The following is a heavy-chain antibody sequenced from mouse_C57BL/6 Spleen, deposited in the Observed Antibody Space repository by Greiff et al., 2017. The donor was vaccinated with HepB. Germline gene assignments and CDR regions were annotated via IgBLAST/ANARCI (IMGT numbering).Heavy chain of an antibody. D-gene: IGHD4-1*01. J-gene: IGHJ2*01. CDR3: ERQRGKTGTAHYFDY. CDR2: ISSGGSYT. V-gene: IGHV5-6*01. Sequence: EVKLQESGGDLVKPGGSLKLSCAASGFTFSSYGMSWVRQTPDKRLEWVATISSGGSYTYYPDSVKGRFTISRDNAKNTLYLQMSSLKSEDTAMYYCERQRGKTGTAHYFDYWGQGTTLTVSS. CDR1: GFTFSSYG.